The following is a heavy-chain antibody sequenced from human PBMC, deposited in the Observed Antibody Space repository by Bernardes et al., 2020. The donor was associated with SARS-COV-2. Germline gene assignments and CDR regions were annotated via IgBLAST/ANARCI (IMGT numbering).Heavy chain of an antibody. V-gene: IGHV4-38-2*02. D-gene: IGHD6-6*01. CDR3: AREAGDSSSSLDP. J-gene: IGHJ5*02. CDR2: ISHTGST. CDR1: AYSISSGYY. Sequence: ETLSLTCAISAYSISSGYYWGWIRQPPGKGLEWIGRISHTGSTYYNPSLKRRVTISVDTSQNHLSLTVSSVTAADTAVYYCAREAGDSSSSLDPWGQGALVTVSS.